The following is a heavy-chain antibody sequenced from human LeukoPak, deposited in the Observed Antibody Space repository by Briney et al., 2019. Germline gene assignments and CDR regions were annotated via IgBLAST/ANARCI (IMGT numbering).Heavy chain of an antibody. J-gene: IGHJ6*02. CDR2: MNPNSGNT. Sequence: GASVKVSCKASGYTFTSYDINWVRQATGQGLEWMGWMNPNSGNTGYAQKFQGRVTMTRNTSISTAYMELSSPRSEDTAVYYSARGWMRYGSGSYYTPYYYYGMDVWGQGTTVTVSS. D-gene: IGHD3-10*01. CDR3: ARGWMRYGSGSYYTPYYYYGMDV. V-gene: IGHV1-8*01. CDR1: GYTFTSYD.